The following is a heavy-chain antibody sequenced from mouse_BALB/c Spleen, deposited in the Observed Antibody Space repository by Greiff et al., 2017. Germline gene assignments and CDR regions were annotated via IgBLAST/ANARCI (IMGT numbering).Heavy chain of an antibody. D-gene: IGHD1-2*01. J-gene: IGHJ3*01. V-gene: IGHV1S81*02. CDR2: INPSNGRT. Sequence: QVQLQQPGAELVKPGASVKLSCKASGYTFTSYWMHWVKQRPGQGLEWIGEINPSNGRTNYNEKFKSKATLTVDKSSSTAYMQRSSLTSEDSAVYYCARLGYYGYGGFAYGGQGTLVTVSA. CDR3: ARLGYYGYGGFAY. CDR1: GYTFTSYW.